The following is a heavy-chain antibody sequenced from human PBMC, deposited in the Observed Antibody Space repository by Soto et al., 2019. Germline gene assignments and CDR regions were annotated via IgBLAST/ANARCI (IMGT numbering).Heavy chain of an antibody. CDR1: GFTFSSYW. CDR3: ARDRPLYYYDSSGYYPYYFDY. Sequence: LRLSCAASGFTFSSYWMHWVRQAPGEGLVWVSRINSDGSSTRYADSVKGRFTISRNNAKNTLYLQMNSLRAEDTAVYYCARDRPLYYYDSSGYYPYYFDYWGQGTLVTVSS. V-gene: IGHV3-74*01. D-gene: IGHD3-22*01. J-gene: IGHJ4*02. CDR2: INSDGSST.